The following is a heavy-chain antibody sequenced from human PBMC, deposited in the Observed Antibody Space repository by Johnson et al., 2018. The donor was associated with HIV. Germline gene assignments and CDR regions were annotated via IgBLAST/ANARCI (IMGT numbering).Heavy chain of an antibody. CDR3: VRDQRSKGHYDYLWGSDRFFGGGAFDI. D-gene: IGHD3-16*02. Sequence: QEQLVVSGGGLVKPGRSLRLSCAASGFTFSDYYMSWIRQAPGKGLEWVSYISSSSSPIYYADSVKGRLTISSDSAKKSLYLQVKSLRAEDMTVYYCVRDQRSKGHYDYLWGSDRFFGGGAFDIWGQGTMVTVSS. CDR2: ISSSSSPI. V-gene: IGHV3-11*01. CDR1: GFTFSDYY. J-gene: IGHJ3*02.